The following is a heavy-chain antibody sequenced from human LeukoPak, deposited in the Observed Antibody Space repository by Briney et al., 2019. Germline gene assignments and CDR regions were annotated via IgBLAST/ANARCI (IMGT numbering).Heavy chain of an antibody. CDR3: AREEIICSSSCPLDY. Sequence: GASVKVSCKASGYTFTGYYIHWVRQAPGQGLEWVGWINPNSGGTSYTQKFQGWVTMTRDTSISTAYMELSRLRSDDTAVYYCAREEIICSSSCPLDYWGQGTLVTVSS. V-gene: IGHV1-2*04. J-gene: IGHJ4*02. CDR2: INPNSGGT. D-gene: IGHD2-2*01. CDR1: GYTFTGYY.